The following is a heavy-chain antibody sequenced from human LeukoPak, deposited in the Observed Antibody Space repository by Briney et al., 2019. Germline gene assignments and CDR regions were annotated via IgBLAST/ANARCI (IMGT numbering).Heavy chain of an antibody. CDR2: INHRGST. D-gene: IGHD3-3*01. V-gene: IGHV4-34*01. Sequence: SETLSLTCAVYGGSFSGYYWSWIRQPPGKGLEWIGEINHRGSTNYIPSLKSRVTISVDTSKNQFSLKLSSVTAADTAAYYCARGLAAWSGDSPFDYWGQGTLVTVSS. CDR1: GGSFSGYY. CDR3: ARGLAAWSGDSPFDY. J-gene: IGHJ4*02.